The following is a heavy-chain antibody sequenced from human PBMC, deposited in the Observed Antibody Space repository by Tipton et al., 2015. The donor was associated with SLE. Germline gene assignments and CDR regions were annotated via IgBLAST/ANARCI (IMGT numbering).Heavy chain of an antibody. CDR1: GGSLSSYV. CDR2: IIPIFGRT. V-gene: IGHV1-69*01. CDR3: ARGGPGCSGGSCYGGIDS. D-gene: IGHD2-15*01. J-gene: IGHJ4*02. Sequence: QSGPEVKKPGSSVKVSCKAFGGSLSSYVFSWVRQAPGQGLEWMGGIIPIFGRTDYAQKLQGRVTIIADESTRTVYMELSSLRSEDTAVYYCARGGPGCSGGSCYGGIDSWGQGTLVTASS.